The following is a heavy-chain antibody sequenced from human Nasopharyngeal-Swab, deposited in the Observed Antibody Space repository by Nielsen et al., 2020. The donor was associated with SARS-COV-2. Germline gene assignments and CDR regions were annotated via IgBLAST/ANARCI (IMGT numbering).Heavy chain of an antibody. CDR3: ASSLGYCSSTSCPRGWFDP. D-gene: IGHD2-2*01. J-gene: IGHJ5*02. V-gene: IGHV1-18*01. CDR1: GYTFTSYG. CDR2: ISAYNGNT. Sequence: ASVKVSCKASGYTFTSYGISWVRQAPGQGLEWMGWISAYNGNTNDAQKLQGRVTMTTDTSTSTAYMELRSLRSDDTAVYYCASSLGYCSSTSCPRGWFDPWGQGTLVTVSS.